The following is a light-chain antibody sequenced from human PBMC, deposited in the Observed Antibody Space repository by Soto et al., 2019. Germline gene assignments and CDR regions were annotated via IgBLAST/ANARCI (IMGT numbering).Light chain of an antibody. J-gene: IGKJ5*01. CDR3: QQYSRWPIT. CDR1: QSVSSSY. V-gene: IGKV3-20*01. CDR2: GAS. Sequence: EIVFTQSPSTLSLSPGERDTLFCRASQSVSSSYLAWYQQKPGQAPRLLIYGASSRATGIPDRFSGSGSGTDFTLTISRLEPEDFAVYYCQQYSRWPITFGQGTRLEIK.